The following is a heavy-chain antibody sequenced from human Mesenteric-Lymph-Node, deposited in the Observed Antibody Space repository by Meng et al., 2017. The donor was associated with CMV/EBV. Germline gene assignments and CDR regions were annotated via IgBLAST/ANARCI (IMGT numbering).Heavy chain of an antibody. CDR1: GYTFASYF. Sequence: QASGYTFASYFMHWLRQAPGQGLEWMGRIAAYTGNTDYLQKFQDRVSMTRDTSISTVYMELSGLRSDDTAIYFCARGSDTSAFDFWGQGTLVTVSS. CDR2: IAAYTGNT. CDR3: ARGSDTSAFDF. J-gene: IGHJ4*02. D-gene: IGHD1-26*01. V-gene: IGHV1-2*06.